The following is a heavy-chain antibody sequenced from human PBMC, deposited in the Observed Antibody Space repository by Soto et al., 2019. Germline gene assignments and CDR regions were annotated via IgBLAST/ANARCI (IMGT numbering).Heavy chain of an antibody. J-gene: IGHJ6*02. D-gene: IGHD5-12*01. CDR1: GFTFSSYA. CDR2: ISSNGGST. V-gene: IGHV3-64*01. CDR3: ARDGSDSGYDNYYYYGMDV. Sequence: GGSLRLSCAASGFTFSSYAMHWVRQAPGKGLEYVSAISSNGGSTYYANSVKGRFTISRDNSKNTLYLQMGSLRAEDMAVYYCARDGSDSGYDNYYYYGMDVWGQGTTVTVSS.